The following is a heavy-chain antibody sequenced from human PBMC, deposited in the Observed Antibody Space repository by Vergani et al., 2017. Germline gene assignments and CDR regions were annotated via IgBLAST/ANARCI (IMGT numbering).Heavy chain of an antibody. Sequence: QVQLVQSGAEVKKPGSSVKVSCKVSGYTLTELSMHWVRQAPGKGLEWMGGFDPEDGETIYAQKFQGRVTMTEDTSTDTAYMELSSLRSEDTAVYYCATVAGRKYQLLEYYFDYWGQGTLVTVSS. V-gene: IGHV1-24*01. CDR1: GYTLTELS. J-gene: IGHJ4*02. D-gene: IGHD2-2*01. CDR2: FDPEDGET. CDR3: ATVAGRKYQLLEYYFDY.